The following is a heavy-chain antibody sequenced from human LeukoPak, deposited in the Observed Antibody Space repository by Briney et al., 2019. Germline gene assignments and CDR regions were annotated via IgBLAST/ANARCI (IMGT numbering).Heavy chain of an antibody. J-gene: IGHJ4*02. CDR3: AKDTYSSSPYYFDY. Sequence: PGGSLRLSCAASGFTFTSYSMNWVRQAPGKGLEWVSTISGGGGSTYYADSVKGRFTISRDNSKNTLFLQMNSLRAEDTAVYYCAKDTYSSSPYYFDYWGQGTLVTVSS. CDR1: GFTFTSYS. V-gene: IGHV3-23*01. CDR2: ISGGGGST. D-gene: IGHD6-6*01.